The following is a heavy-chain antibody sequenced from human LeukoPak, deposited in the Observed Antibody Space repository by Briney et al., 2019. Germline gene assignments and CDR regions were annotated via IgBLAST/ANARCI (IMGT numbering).Heavy chain of an antibody. V-gene: IGHV1-8*01. J-gene: IGHJ6*02. CDR3: ARSPNNYDFWSGYYWYYYGMDV. CDR1: GYTFTSYD. D-gene: IGHD3-3*01. Sequence: GASVKVSCKASGYTFTSYDINWVRQATGQGFEWMGWMNPNSGNTGYAQKFQGRVTMTRSTSISTAYMELSSLRSEDTAVYYCARSPNNYDFWSGYYWYYYGMDVWGQGTTVTVSS. CDR2: MNPNSGNT.